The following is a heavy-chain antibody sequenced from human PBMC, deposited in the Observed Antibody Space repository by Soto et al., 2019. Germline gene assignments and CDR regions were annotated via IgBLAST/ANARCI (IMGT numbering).Heavy chain of an antibody. Sequence: GSVKVCFKASGYTFTSYAMHLVRQAPGQSLEWIGWINAGNGNTKYSQKFQGRVTITRDTSASTAYMELSSLRSEDTAVYYCARAWGGCSGGSCYSFGAEYFQHWGQGTLVTAPQ. CDR1: GYTFTSYA. J-gene: IGHJ1*01. CDR2: INAGNGNT. V-gene: IGHV1-3*01. CDR3: ARAWGGCSGGSCYSFGAEYFQH. D-gene: IGHD2-15*01.